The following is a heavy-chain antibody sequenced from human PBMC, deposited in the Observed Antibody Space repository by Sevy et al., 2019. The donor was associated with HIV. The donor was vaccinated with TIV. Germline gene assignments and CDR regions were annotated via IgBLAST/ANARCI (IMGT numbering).Heavy chain of an antibody. CDR1: EFTFSDYY. CDR2: ISSRGSTI. Sequence: GGSLRLSCAASEFTFSDYYISWIRQAPGKGLEWVTYISSRGSTIYYAGSVKGRFTISRDNAKNSLYLQMNSLRAEDTAVYYCAREDGSRQYFQYWGQGTLVTVSS. V-gene: IGHV3-11*04. D-gene: IGHD6-13*01. CDR3: AREDGSRQYFQY. J-gene: IGHJ1*01.